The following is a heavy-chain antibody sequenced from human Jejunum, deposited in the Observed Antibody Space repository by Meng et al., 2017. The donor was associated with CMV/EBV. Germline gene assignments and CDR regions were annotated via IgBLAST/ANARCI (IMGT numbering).Heavy chain of an antibody. D-gene: IGHD3-3*01. CDR3: AKEGKTGRPGEYYTDGPSDS. CDR1: YA. Sequence: YAICWVRKATGKGLEWMGEIISMHGTTNYAQKFQDRVTITADKSTSTAYMELSSLTFQDTAVYYCAKEGKTGRPGEYYTDGPSDSWGQGTLVTVSS. CDR2: IISMHGTT. V-gene: IGHV1-69*06. J-gene: IGHJ5*01.